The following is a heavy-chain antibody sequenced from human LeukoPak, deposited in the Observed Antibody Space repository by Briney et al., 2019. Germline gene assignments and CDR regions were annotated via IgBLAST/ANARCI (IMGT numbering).Heavy chain of an antibody. CDR3: ARGIPGYFGTSGYYYEY. D-gene: IGHD3-22*01. CDR1: GDSISSNYW. J-gene: IGHJ4*02. V-gene: IGHV4-4*02. CDR2: IHHSEST. Sequence: PSETLSLTCAVSGDSISSNYWWTWVRQPPGKGLEWIGEIHHSESTNFNPSLKSRVTISVDKSKNHFSLNLTSVSAADTAVYYCARGIPGYFGTSGYYYEYWGQGILVTVSS.